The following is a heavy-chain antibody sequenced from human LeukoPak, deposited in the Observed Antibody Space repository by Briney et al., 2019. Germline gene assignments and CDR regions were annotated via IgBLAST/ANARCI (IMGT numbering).Heavy chain of an antibody. CDR2: IYYSGST. CDR1: GGSISSYF. V-gene: IGHV4-59*01. CDR3: ARDRWLGY. D-gene: IGHD5-12*01. J-gene: IGHJ4*02. Sequence: SETLSLTCTVSGGSISSYFWSWVRQPPGKGLEWIGYIYYSGSTNYNPSLKSRVTISVDTSKNQFSLKLASVTTADTAVYYCARDRWLGYWGQGTQVTVSS.